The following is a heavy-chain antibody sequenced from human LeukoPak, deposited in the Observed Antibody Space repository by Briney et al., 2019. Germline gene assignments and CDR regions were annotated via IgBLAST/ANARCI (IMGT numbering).Heavy chain of an antibody. CDR2: ISANNGDT. Sequence: ASVKVSCKASGYTFSRYGISWVRQAPGQGLEWMGWISANNGDTKYAQKFQGRVTMTTDTSTSTAYMELRSLRYEDTAVYYCARVWSGYCSSTSCYTLGEDWFDPWGQGTLVTVSS. J-gene: IGHJ5*02. V-gene: IGHV1-18*01. CDR3: ARVWSGYCSSTSCYTLGEDWFDP. D-gene: IGHD2-2*02. CDR1: GYTFSRYG.